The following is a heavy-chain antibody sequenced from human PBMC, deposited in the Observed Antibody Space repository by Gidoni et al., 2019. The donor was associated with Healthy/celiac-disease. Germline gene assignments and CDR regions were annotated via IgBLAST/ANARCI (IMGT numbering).Heavy chain of an antibody. V-gene: IGHV1-69*04. J-gene: IGHJ4*02. D-gene: IGHD5-18*01. CDR3: ARAQGAMVDY. CDR2: IIPILAIA. Sequence: PGQGLEWMGRIIPILAIANYAQKFQGSITITADKSTSTAYMELSSLRSEDTAVYYCARAQGAMVDYWGQGTLVTVSS.